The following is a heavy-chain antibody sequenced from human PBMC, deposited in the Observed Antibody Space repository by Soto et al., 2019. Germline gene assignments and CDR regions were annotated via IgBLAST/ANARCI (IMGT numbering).Heavy chain of an antibody. J-gene: IGHJ4*02. CDR3: ARQGYSYLYYFDY. CDR1: GGSISSSSYY. Sequence: SPTLSLTCTVSGGSISSSSYYWGWIRQPPGKGLEWIGSIYYSGSTYYNPSLKSRVTISVDTSKNQFSLKLSSVTAADTAVYYCARQGYSYLYYFDYWGQGTLVTVSS. V-gene: IGHV4-39*01. D-gene: IGHD5-18*01. CDR2: IYYSGST.